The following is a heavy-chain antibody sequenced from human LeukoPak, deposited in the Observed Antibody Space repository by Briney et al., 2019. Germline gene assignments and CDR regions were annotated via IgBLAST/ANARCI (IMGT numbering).Heavy chain of an antibody. Sequence: GRSLRLSCAASGFTFSSYAMHWVRQAPGKGLEWVAVISYDGSNKYYADSVKGRFTISRGNSKNTLYLQMNSLRAEDTAVYYCARDRGNDYGALMQHWGQGTLVTVSS. CDR2: ISYDGSNK. V-gene: IGHV3-30*04. CDR3: ARDRGNDYGALMQH. CDR1: GFTFSSYA. D-gene: IGHD4-17*01. J-gene: IGHJ1*01.